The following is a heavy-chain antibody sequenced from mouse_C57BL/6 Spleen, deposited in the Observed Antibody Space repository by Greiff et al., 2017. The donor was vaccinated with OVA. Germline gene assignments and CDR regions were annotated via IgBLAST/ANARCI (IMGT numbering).Heavy chain of an antibody. V-gene: IGHV1-78*01. CDR1: GYTFTDHT. CDR2: ISPSDGST. J-gene: IGHJ2*01. Sequence: QVQLQQSAAELVKPGSSVKISCKVSGYTFTDHTIHWMKQRPEQGLELMGSISPSDGSTKYNEKFKGKATLTADKSSSTAYMHLNSLTSEDSAVYFCARRDGFDYWGQVTTLTVSS. CDR3: ARRDGFDY. D-gene: IGHD3-3*01.